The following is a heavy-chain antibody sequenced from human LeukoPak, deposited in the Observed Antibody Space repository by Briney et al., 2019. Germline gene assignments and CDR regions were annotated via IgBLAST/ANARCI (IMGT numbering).Heavy chain of an antibody. CDR2: IIPIFGTA. D-gene: IGHD2-2*01. CDR3: ARDRRGRYCSSISCYLGCFDP. CDR1: RGTFSSYA. J-gene: IGHJ5*02. Sequence: SVKVSCKASRGTFSSYAISWVRQAPGQGLEWMGGIIPIFGTANYAQKFQGRVKITADESTSTAYMELSSLRSDDTAVYYCARDRRGRYCSSISCYLGCFDPWGQGTLVTVSS. V-gene: IGHV1-69*13.